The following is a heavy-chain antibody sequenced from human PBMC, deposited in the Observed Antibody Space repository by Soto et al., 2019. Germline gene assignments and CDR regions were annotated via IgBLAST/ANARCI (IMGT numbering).Heavy chain of an antibody. J-gene: IGHJ4*01. CDR1: GFIFSSYD. CDR2: ISSDDSPR. V-gene: IGHV3-48*03. D-gene: IGHD3-22*01. CDR3: TRGYLYDI. Sequence: EEQLAQSGGGLVQPGGSLRLSCAASGFIFSSYDMSWVRQTVGKGLEWISFISSDDSPRYYADSVRGRFTISRDNAKKSVFLQMNSLRPEDTATYYCTRGYLYDIWGQGTLVTVSS.